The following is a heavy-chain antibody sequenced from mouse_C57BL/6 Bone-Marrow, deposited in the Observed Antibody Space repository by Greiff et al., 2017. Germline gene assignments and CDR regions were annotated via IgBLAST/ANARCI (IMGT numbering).Heavy chain of an antibody. CDR1: GYAFSSSW. CDR3: ARCYYDYEGYWYFDV. CDR2: IYPGDGDT. V-gene: IGHV1-82*01. Sequence: QVQLQQSGPELVKPGASVKISCKASGYAFSSSWMNWVKQRPGKGLEWIGRIYPGDGDTNYNGKFKGKATLTADKSSSPAYMQLSSLTSEDSSVYFCARCYYDYEGYWYFDVWGTGTTVTVSS. D-gene: IGHD2-4*01. J-gene: IGHJ1*03.